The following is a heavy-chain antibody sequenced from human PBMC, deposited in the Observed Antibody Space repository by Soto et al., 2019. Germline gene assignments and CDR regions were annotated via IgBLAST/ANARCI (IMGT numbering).Heavy chain of an antibody. V-gene: IGHV6-1*01. Sequence: SQTLSLTCAISGDSVSGNSAAWNWIRQSPSRGLEWLGRTYYRSRWYNDYAVSVKSRITVTPDTSKNQFSLHLNSVTPEDTAVYYCARVGGGRNNWHYDWFDPWGQGTLVTVSS. CDR3: ARVGGGRNNWHYDWFDP. D-gene: IGHD1-7*01. J-gene: IGHJ5*02. CDR2: TYYRSRWYN. CDR1: GDSVSGNSAA.